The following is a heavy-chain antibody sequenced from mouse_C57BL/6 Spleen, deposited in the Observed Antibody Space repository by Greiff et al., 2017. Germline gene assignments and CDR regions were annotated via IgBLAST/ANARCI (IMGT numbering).Heavy chain of an antibody. V-gene: IGHV6-6*01. D-gene: IGHD3-2*02. CDR1: GFTFSDAW. CDR3: TPQATDPFAY. J-gene: IGHJ3*01. Sequence: EVQRVESGGGLVQPGGSMKLSCAASGFTFSDAWMDWVRQSPEKGLEWVAEIRNKANNHATYYAESVKGRFTISRDDSKSSVYLQMNSLRAEDTGIYYCTPQATDPFAYWGQGTLVTVSA. CDR2: IRNKANNHAT.